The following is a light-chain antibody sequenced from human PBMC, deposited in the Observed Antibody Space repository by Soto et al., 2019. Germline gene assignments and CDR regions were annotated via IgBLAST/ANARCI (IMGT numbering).Light chain of an antibody. V-gene: IGKV1-33*01. CDR2: DAS. J-gene: IGKJ2*01. Sequence: DIQMTQSPSSLSASLGDRVTITCQASQAISKYLHWYHQRPGKAPILVIYDASNLEAGDPSRFSGGGSGTSFTLTISSLQPEDIGKYFCQQYNNLPYTFGQGTK. CDR1: QAISKY. CDR3: QQYNNLPYT.